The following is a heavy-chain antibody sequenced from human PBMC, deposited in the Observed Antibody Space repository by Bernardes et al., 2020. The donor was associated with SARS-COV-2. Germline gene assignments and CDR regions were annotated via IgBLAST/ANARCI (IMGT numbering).Heavy chain of an antibody. J-gene: IGHJ4*02. CDR2: ISTYNGDT. Sequence: ASVKVSCKASGYTFTSYTFTWVRQAPGQGLEWMGWISTYNGDTKYAEKFQGRITMTTDTSTSTAYMELRSLTSDDTAVYYCARDRGSVRTGFDYWGQGTLVTVSS. D-gene: IGHD1-1*01. V-gene: IGHV1-18*04. CDR1: GYTFTSYT. CDR3: ARDRGSVRTGFDY.